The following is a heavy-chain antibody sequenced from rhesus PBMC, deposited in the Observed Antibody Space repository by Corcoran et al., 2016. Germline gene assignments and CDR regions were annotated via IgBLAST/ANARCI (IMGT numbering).Heavy chain of an antibody. CDR3: ASTKGGSGVVFDY. D-gene: IGHD6-25*01. CDR1: GGSISDSYY. J-gene: IGHJ4*01. CDR2: IYGSGVST. Sequence: QVQLQESGPGLVKPSETLSLTCTVSGGSISDSYYWTWIRLPPRKGLEWMGRIYGSGVSTNYNPSLKTRVTISKDTSKNQFSLKLTSVTAADTAVYYCASTKGGSGVVFDYWGQGVLVTVSS. V-gene: IGHV4-143*01.